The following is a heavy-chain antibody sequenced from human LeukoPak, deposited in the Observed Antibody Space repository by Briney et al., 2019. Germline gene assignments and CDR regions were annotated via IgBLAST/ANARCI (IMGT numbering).Heavy chain of an antibody. V-gene: IGHV3-30*01. Sequence: GRSLRLSCAASGFTFSSYAIHWVRQAPGKGLEWVAVISYDGINKYYADSVKGRFTISRDNSKNTLYLQMNGLRVEDTAVYYCARVWDTAMVGHAFDIWGQGTMVTVSS. D-gene: IGHD5-18*01. CDR3: ARVWDTAMVGHAFDI. CDR2: ISYDGINK. J-gene: IGHJ3*02. CDR1: GFTFSSYA.